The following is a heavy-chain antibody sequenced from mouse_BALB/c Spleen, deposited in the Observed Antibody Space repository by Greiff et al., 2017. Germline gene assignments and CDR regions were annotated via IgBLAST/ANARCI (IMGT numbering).Heavy chain of an antibody. D-gene: IGHD1-1*01. J-gene: IGHJ2*01. CDR2: ILPGSGST. Sequence: VQLQQSGAELMKPGASVKISCKATGYTFSSYWIEWVKQRPGHGLEWIGEILPGSGSTNYNEKFKGKATFTADTSSNTAYMQLSSLTSEDSAVYYCARVYYYGSSPYYFDYWGQGTTLTVSS. CDR1: GYTFSSYW. V-gene: IGHV1-9*01. CDR3: ARVYYYGSSPYYFDY.